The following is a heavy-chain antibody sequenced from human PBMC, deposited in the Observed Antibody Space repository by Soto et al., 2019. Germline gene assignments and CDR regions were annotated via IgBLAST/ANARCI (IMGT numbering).Heavy chain of an antibody. CDR1: GLTCGSFA. CDR3: AKSKDYDILAGPVDV. V-gene: IGHV3-23*01. Sequence: VGSHIHPCTASGLTCGSFAMSCVRKEPCKRLEWVSAISGSGGSTYYADSVKGRFTISRDNSKNTLYLQMNSLRAEDTAVYYCAKSKDYDILAGPVDVWGQGTTVTVSS. CDR2: ISGSGGST. D-gene: IGHD3-9*01. J-gene: IGHJ6*02.